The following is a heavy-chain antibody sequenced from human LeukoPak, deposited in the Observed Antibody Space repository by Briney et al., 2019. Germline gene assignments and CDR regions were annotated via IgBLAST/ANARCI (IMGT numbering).Heavy chain of an antibody. J-gene: IGHJ6*03. V-gene: IGHV3-49*04. CDR2: IRSKAYGGTA. CDR1: AFTFGDYA. CDR3: ARDGSGAYLYYYYYMDV. Sequence: GGSLRLSCTASAFTFGDYAMSWVRQAPGKGLEWVGFIRSKAYGGTAEYAASVKGRFTISRDDSKSIAYLQMNSLRTEDTAVYYCARDGSGAYLYYYYYMDVWGKGTTVTVSS. D-gene: IGHD1-26*01.